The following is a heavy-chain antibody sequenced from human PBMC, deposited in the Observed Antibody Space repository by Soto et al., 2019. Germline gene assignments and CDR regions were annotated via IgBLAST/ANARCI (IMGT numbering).Heavy chain of an antibody. Sequence: GSLRLSCAASGFTFSSYWMSWVRQAPGKGLEWVANIKQDGSEKYYVDSVKGRFTISRDNAKNSLYLQMNSLRAEDTAVYYCARDWGSGRSFLDYWGQGTLVTVSS. J-gene: IGHJ4*02. CDR2: IKQDGSEK. CDR3: ARDWGSGRSFLDY. D-gene: IGHD6-19*01. V-gene: IGHV3-7*03. CDR1: GFTFSSYW.